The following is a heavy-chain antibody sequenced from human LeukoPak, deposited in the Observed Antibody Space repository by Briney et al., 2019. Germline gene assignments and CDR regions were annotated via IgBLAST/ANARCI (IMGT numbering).Heavy chain of an antibody. V-gene: IGHV3-30*18. Sequence: GGSLRLSCAGSGFSFSGYWINWVRQAPGKGLEWVAVISYDGSNKYYADSVKGRFTISRDNSKNTLYLQMNSLRAEDTAVYYCAKCPTGYTKTFDSWGQGTLVTVSS. D-gene: IGHD6-13*01. CDR2: ISYDGSNK. CDR3: AKCPTGYTKTFDS. J-gene: IGHJ4*02. CDR1: GFSFSGYW.